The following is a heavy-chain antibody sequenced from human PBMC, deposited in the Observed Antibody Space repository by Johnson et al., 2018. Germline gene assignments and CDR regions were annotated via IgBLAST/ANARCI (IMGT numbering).Heavy chain of an antibody. CDR1: GYPFDSFW. Sequence: EVQLVESGAEVKKPGESLKITCTGSGYPFDSFWIGWVRQMPGKGLEWMGIIYPGDSQTKNSPSFQGRVTVSADKSISTATLQWSSRKAPDTAKYYCARRGQVGDYYAMDVWGQGTTVTVSS. CDR2: IYPGDSQT. J-gene: IGHJ6*02. CDR3: ARRGQVGDYYAMDV. V-gene: IGHV5-51*01. D-gene: IGHD3-16*01.